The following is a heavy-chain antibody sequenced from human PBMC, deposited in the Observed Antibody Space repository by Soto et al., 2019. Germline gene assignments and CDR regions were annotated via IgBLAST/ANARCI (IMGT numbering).Heavy chain of an antibody. D-gene: IGHD2-2*01. V-gene: IGHV4-59*08. CDR2: IYYSGST. CDR3: ARLRECSSTSCYLDYYYYYMDV. CDR1: GGSISSYY. Sequence: SETLSLTCTVSGGSISSYYWSWIRQPPGKGLEWIGYIYYSGSTNYNPSLKSRVTISVDTSKNQFSLKLSSVTAADTAVYYCARLRECSSTSCYLDYYYYYMDVWGKGTTVTVS. J-gene: IGHJ6*03.